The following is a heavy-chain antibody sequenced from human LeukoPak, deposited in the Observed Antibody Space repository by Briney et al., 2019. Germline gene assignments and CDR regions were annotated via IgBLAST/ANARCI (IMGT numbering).Heavy chain of an antibody. J-gene: IGHJ4*02. CDR2: ISHIGST. CDR1: GGSISSNNW. V-gene: IGHV4-4*02. CDR3: ATSTVTTGDLDY. D-gene: IGHD4-17*01. Sequence: PSGTLSLTCAVSGGSISSNNWWTWVRQPPGKGLEWIGEISHIGSTNYNPSLKSRVTISVDKSKNQFSLKLSSVTAADTAVYYCATSTVTTGDLDYWGQGTLVTVSS.